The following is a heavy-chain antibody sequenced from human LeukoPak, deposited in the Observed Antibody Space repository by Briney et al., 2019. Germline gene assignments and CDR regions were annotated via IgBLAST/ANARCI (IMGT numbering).Heavy chain of an antibody. Sequence: GGSLRLSCAASGFTFSSYGMHWVRQAPGKGLEWVAVISYDGSNKYYVDSVKGRFTISRDNSKNTVYLQMNSLRVEDTAVYYCAKDMALILVTDNGMDVWGQGTTVTVSS. CDR2: ISYDGSNK. V-gene: IGHV3-30*18. J-gene: IGHJ6*02. CDR1: GFTFSSYG. D-gene: IGHD2-21*02. CDR3: AKDMALILVTDNGMDV.